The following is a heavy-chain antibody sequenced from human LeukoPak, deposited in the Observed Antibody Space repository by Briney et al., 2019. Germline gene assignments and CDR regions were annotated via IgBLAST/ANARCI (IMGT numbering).Heavy chain of an antibody. V-gene: IGHV4-4*02. J-gene: IGHJ5*02. CDR1: GASISSTNW. Sequence: SGTLSLTCAISGASISSTNWWIWVRQPPGKGLEWIGSIYDSGSTYYNPSLKSRVTISVDTSKNQVSLKLNSVTAADTAVYYCARHYGPWGQGTLVTVSS. CDR2: IYDSGST. D-gene: IGHD3-16*01. CDR3: ARHYGP.